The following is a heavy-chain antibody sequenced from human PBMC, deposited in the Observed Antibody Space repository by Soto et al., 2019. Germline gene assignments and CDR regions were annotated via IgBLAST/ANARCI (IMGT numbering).Heavy chain of an antibody. V-gene: IGHV1-69*12. Sequence: QVQLVQSGAEVKKPGSSVKVSCKASGGTFSSYAISWVRQAPGQGLEWMGGIIPIFGTANYAQKFQGRVTXTAIEXXSTGYMELSSLRSEDTAVYYCAREHQMDYYYGMDVWGQGTTVTVSS. J-gene: IGHJ6*02. CDR2: IIPIFGTA. D-gene: IGHD2-2*01. CDR1: GGTFSSYA. CDR3: AREHQMDYYYGMDV.